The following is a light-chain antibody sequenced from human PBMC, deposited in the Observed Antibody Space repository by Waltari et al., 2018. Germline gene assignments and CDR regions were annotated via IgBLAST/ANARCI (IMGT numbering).Light chain of an antibody. J-gene: IGLJ2*01. Sequence: QSALTQPRSVSGSPGQSVTLSSTGTSSECGAYNYVSLYQQHPGKVPQLIIFAVTKRPSGVPDRFYGSKAGNTASLTISGLQAGDEAVYFCCSYAGKYTSVFGAGTKVTVL. CDR1: SSECGAYNY. CDR2: AVT. CDR3: CSYAGKYTSV. V-gene: IGLV2-11*01.